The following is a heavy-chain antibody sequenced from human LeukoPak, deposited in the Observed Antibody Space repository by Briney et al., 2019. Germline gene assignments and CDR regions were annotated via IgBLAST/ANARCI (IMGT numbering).Heavy chain of an antibody. D-gene: IGHD2-2*01. CDR2: IYYSGST. CDR1: GGSISNYY. Sequence: SETLSLTCTVSGGSISNYYWSWIRQPPGKGLEWIGYIYYSGSTNYNPSLKSRVTISVDTSKNQFSLKLDSVTAADTAVYYCARTTEDCSSTSCYQYWFDPWGQGTLVTVSS. J-gene: IGHJ5*02. CDR3: ARTTEDCSSTSCYQYWFDP. V-gene: IGHV4-59*01.